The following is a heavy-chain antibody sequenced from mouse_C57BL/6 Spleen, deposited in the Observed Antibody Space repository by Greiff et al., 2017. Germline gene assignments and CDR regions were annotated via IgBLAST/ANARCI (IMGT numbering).Heavy chain of an antibody. CDR1: GYTFTSYW. Sequence: QVQLQQPGAELVKPGASVKLSCKASGYTFTSYWMHWVKQRPGQGLEWIGMIHPNSGSTNYNEKFKSKATLTVDKSSSTAYMQLSSLTSEDSAVYYWAPTVSSTVVANYAMDYWGQGTSVTVSS. CDR3: APTVSSTVVANYAMDY. V-gene: IGHV1-64*01. D-gene: IGHD1-1*01. J-gene: IGHJ4*01. CDR2: IHPNSGST.